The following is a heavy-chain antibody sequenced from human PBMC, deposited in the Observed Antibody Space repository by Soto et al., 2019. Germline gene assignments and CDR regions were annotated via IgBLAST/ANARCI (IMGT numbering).Heavy chain of an antibody. CDR2: ISYDGNIE. Sequence: QVQLVESGGGVVQPGRSLRLSCATSGFTSNRFAVHWVRQAPGKGLEWVAAISYDGNIEYYADSAKGRFAISRDGSQSTVFLQMNGLTVDDTAVYYCARAGGTSSWFAYYGMTVWGQGTTVTVSS. CDR3: ARAGGTSSWFAYYGMTV. V-gene: IGHV3-30*09. CDR1: GFTSNRFA. J-gene: IGHJ6*02. D-gene: IGHD6-6*01.